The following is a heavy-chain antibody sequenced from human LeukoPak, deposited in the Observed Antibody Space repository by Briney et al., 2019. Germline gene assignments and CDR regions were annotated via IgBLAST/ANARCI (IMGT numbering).Heavy chain of an antibody. CDR2: IYHSGST. CDR1: GYSISSGYY. D-gene: IGHD2-15*01. J-gene: IGHJ5*02. V-gene: IGHV4-38-2*01. CDR3: ATKYCSGGSCSGLYNWFDP. Sequence: AETLSLTCAVSGYSISSGYYWGWMRQPPGKGLEWIGSIYHSGSTYYNPSLKSRVTISVDTSKNQFSLKLSSVTAADTAVYYCATKYCSGGSCSGLYNWFDPWGQGTLVTVSS.